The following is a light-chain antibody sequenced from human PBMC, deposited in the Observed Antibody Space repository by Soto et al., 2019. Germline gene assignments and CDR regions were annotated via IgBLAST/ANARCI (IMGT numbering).Light chain of an antibody. Sequence: EIVWTQSPGTLSLSPGDRATLSCRASQTVSSNYLAWYQQTPGQAPRILIYGASSRATGIPDRFSGSGSGTDFTLTISRLEPEDFAVYYCQQYGSSPTTFGQATKVEIK. V-gene: IGKV3-20*01. CDR3: QQYGSSPTT. J-gene: IGKJ1*01. CDR1: QTVSSNY. CDR2: GAS.